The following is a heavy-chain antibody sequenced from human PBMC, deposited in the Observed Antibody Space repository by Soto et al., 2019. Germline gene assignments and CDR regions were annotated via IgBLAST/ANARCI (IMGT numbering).Heavy chain of an antibody. J-gene: IGHJ4*02. D-gene: IGHD6-13*01. V-gene: IGHV4-39*01. CDR1: GGSISSSSHY. Sequence: SETLSLTCTVSGGSISSSSHYWGWIRQSPGKGLEWIGSIYYSGSTYYNPSLKSRVTMSVDTSKNQFSLKLSSVTAADTAVYYCARGLRSSSSIWQRSGSSEFDYWGQGTLLTISS. CDR2: IYYSGST. CDR3: ARGLRSSSSIWQRSGSSEFDY.